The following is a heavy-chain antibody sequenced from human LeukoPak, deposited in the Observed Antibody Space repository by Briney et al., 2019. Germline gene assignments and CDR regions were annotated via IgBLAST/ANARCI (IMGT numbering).Heavy chain of an antibody. Sequence: GGSLRLSCAASGFTFTTYVMTWVRQTPGKGLMWVSRITSDGSSTSYADSVKGRFTVSRDNAKNTLYLQMNSLRAEDTAVYYCARGSAKGGRGLQWLVQGVNDYWGQGTLVTVSS. CDR2: ITSDGSST. J-gene: IGHJ4*02. D-gene: IGHD6-19*01. CDR3: ARGSAKGGRGLQWLVQGVNDY. CDR1: GFTFTTYV. V-gene: IGHV3-74*01.